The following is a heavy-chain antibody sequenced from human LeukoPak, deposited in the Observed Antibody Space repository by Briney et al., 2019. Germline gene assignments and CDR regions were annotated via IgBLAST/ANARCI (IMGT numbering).Heavy chain of an antibody. J-gene: IGHJ4*02. CDR3: ARGGEDIVLIFFDY. Sequence: ASVKVSCKASGYTFTSYGISWVRQAPGQGLERMGWINPNSGGTNYAQKFQGRVTMTRDTSISTAYMELSRLRSDDTAVYYCARGGEDIVLIFFDYWGQGTLVTVSS. CDR2: INPNSGGT. D-gene: IGHD2-8*01. V-gene: IGHV1-2*02. CDR1: GYTFTSYG.